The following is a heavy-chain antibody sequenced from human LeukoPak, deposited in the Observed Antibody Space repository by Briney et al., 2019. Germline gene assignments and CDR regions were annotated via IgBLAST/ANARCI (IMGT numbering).Heavy chain of an antibody. CDR1: EFTFSNYW. CDR2: IKHDGSEK. V-gene: IGHV3-7*01. CDR3: ARTRAGVRGVIGLVDY. Sequence: GGSLRLSCTASEFTFSNYWMSWVRQAPGKGLEWVADIKHDGSEKSYVDSVKGRFTISRDNAKNSLYLQMNSLRAEDTAVYYCARTRAGVRGVIGLVDYWGQGSLVTVSS. D-gene: IGHD3-10*01. J-gene: IGHJ4*02.